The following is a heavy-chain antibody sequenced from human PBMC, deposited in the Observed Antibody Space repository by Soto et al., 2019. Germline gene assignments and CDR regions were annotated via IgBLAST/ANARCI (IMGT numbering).Heavy chain of an antibody. J-gene: IGHJ3*02. V-gene: IGHV1-69*04. CDR1: GGTFSSYT. CDR2: IIPILGIA. Sequence: SVKVSCKASGGTFSSYTISWVRQAPGQGLEWMGRIIPILGIANYAQKFQGRVTITADKSTSTAYMELSSLRSEDTAVYYCARDRGTMIVARGGAFDIWGQGTMVTVSS. D-gene: IGHD3-22*01. CDR3: ARDRGTMIVARGGAFDI.